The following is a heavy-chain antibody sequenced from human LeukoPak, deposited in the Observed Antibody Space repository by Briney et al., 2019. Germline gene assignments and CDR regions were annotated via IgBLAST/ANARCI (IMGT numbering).Heavy chain of an antibody. Sequence: GGSLRLSCAASGFTFSSYAMRWVRQAPGKGLEYVSAISSNGGSTYYANSVKGRFTISRDNSKNTLYLQMGSLRAEDMAVYYCARWVEGTTYFDYWGQGTLVTVSS. V-gene: IGHV3-64*01. D-gene: IGHD1-1*01. CDR3: ARWVEGTTYFDY. J-gene: IGHJ4*02. CDR2: ISSNGGST. CDR1: GFTFSSYA.